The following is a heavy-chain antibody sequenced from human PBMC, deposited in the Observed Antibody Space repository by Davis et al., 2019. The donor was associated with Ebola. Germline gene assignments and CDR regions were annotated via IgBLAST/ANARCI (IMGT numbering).Heavy chain of an antibody. D-gene: IGHD5-18*01. CDR2: INSDGSST. CDR3: ARGYSYGNYYYYGMDV. J-gene: IGHJ6*02. CDR1: GFTFSSYW. Sequence: PGGSLRLSCAASGFTFSSYWMHWVRQAPGKGLVWVSRINSDGSSTSYADSVKGRFTISRDNAKNSLCLQMNSLRDEDTAMYYCARGYSYGNYYYYGMDVWGQGTTVTVSS. V-gene: IGHV3-74*01.